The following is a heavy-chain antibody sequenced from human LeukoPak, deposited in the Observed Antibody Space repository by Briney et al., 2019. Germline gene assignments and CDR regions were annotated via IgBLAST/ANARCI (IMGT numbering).Heavy chain of an antibody. V-gene: IGHV4-4*07. J-gene: IGHJ4*02. D-gene: IGHD3-3*01. CDR3: AKLSMTFGVLMSH. CDR1: GASISSSY. CDR2: IYTSEKT. Sequence: PSETLSLTCSVSGASISSSYWSWIRQAAGKGLEWIGRIYTSEKTKYNPLLKSRVTMSVDTSRNQFSLKLTSVTAADTAVYYCAKLSMTFGVLMSHWGRGTLVTVSS.